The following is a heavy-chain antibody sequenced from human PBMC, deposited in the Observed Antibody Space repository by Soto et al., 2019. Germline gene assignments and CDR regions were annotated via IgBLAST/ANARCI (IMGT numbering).Heavy chain of an antibody. D-gene: IGHD5-12*01. J-gene: IGHJ4*02. CDR1: GFTFSSYA. V-gene: IGHV3-23*01. CDR3: AKDDRRGYSCYDRHDS. Sequence: EVQLLESGGGLVQPGGSLRLSCAASGFTFSSYAMSWVRQAPGKGLEWVSAISGSGGSTYYADSVKGRFTISRDNSKNTLYLQMNSLRAEDTAVYYCAKDDRRGYSCYDRHDSWGQGTLVTVSS. CDR2: ISGSGGST.